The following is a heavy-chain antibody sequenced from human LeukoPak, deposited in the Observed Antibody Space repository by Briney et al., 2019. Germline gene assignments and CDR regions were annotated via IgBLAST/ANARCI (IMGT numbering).Heavy chain of an antibody. CDR3: ARGVVSTGSDP. CDR1: GGSISSGGYY. D-gene: IGHD2-21*01. CDR2: IYYSGST. Sequence: SETLSLTCTVSGGSISSGGYYWSWIRQHPGKGLEWIGYIYYSGSTYYNPSLKSRVTILVDTSKNQFSLKLSSVTAADTAVYYCARGVVSTGSDPWGQGTLVTVSS. V-gene: IGHV4-31*03. J-gene: IGHJ5*02.